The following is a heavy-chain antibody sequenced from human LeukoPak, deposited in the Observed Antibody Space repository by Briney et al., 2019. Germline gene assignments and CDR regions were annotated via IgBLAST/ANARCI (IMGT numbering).Heavy chain of an antibody. V-gene: IGHV3-64D*06. D-gene: IGHD2-2*01. J-gene: IGHJ4*02. CDR2: ISGNGGST. CDR1: GFVFSSYG. Sequence: GGSLRLSCAASGFVFSSYGMHWVRQAPGKGLEYVSAISGNGGSTHYADSVKGRFTISRDNSKNTLYLQMTSLKAEDTAVYYRVKEHCSSTSCFYFDYWGQGTPVTVSS. CDR3: VKEHCSSTSCFYFDY.